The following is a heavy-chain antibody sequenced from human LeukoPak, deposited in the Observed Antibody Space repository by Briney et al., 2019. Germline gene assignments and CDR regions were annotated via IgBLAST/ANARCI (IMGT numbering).Heavy chain of an antibody. D-gene: IGHD5-12*01. CDR1: DGSFSGYY. V-gene: IGHV4-34*01. J-gene: IGHJ4*02. CDR3: ARDSALVPYSGYDLHY. CDR2: INHSGST. Sequence: SETLSLTCAVYDGSFSGYYWSWIRQPPGKGLEWIGEINHSGSTNYNPSLKSRVTISVDTSKNQFSLKLSSVTAADTAVYYCARDSALVPYSGYDLHYWGQGTLVTVSS.